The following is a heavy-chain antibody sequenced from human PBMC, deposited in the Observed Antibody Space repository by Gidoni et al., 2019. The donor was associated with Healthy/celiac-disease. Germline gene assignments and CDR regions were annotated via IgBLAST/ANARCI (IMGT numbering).Heavy chain of an antibody. Sequence: QVQLVESGGGVVQPGRSLRLSCAASGFTFSSYAMHWVRQAPGKGLEWVAVISYYGSNKYYADSVKGRFTISRDNSKNTLYLQMNSLRAEDTAVYYCLGDYYGMDVWGQGTTVTVSS. D-gene: IGHD4-17*01. CDR1: GFTFSSYA. CDR2: ISYYGSNK. V-gene: IGHV3-30-3*01. J-gene: IGHJ6*02. CDR3: LGDYYGMDV.